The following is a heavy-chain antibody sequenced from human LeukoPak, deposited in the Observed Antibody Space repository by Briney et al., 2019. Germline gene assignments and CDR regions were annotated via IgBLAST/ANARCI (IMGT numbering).Heavy chain of an antibody. V-gene: IGHV4-30-2*01. CDR2: IYHSGGT. CDR3: ARAVNWSYDAFDI. D-gene: IGHD1-7*01. Sequence: PSQTLSLTCAVSGGSISSGGYSWSWIRQPPGKGLEWIGYIYHSGGTYYNPSLKSRVTISVDRSKNQCSLKLSSVTAADTAVYYCARAVNWSYDAFDIWGQGTMVTVSS. CDR1: GGSISSGGYS. J-gene: IGHJ3*02.